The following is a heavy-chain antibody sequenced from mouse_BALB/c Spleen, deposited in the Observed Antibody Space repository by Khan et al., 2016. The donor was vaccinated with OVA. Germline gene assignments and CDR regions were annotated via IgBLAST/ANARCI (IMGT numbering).Heavy chain of an antibody. CDR1: GYTFTTYW. Sequence: VQLQQSGAELAKPGASVKMSCKASGYTFTTYWMHWVQQRPGQGLEWIGYINPTSGSTDYNDKFKDRATLSADKSSSTAYMQLNSLTSEDSAVYYCTRDRIDYWGQGTTLTVSS. V-gene: IGHV1-7*01. CDR3: TRDRIDY. CDR2: INPTSGST. J-gene: IGHJ2*01.